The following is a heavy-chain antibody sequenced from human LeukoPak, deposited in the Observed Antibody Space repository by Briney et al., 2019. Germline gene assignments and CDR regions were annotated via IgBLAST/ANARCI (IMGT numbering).Heavy chain of an antibody. CDR2: INHSGST. V-gene: IGHV4-34*01. Sequence: SETLSLTCAVYGGSFSGYYWSWIRQPPGKGLEWTGEINHSGSTNYNPSLKSRVTISVDASKNQFSLKLSSVTAADTAVYYCARGREDDHVWGSYRSALFDYWGQGTLVTVSS. D-gene: IGHD3-16*02. CDR3: ARGREDDHVWGSYRSALFDY. CDR1: GGSFSGYY. J-gene: IGHJ4*02.